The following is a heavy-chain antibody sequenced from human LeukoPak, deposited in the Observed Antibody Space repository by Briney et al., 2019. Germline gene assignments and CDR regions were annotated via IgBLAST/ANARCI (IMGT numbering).Heavy chain of an antibody. Sequence: ASVKVSCKASGYTFTSYDINWVRQATGQRLEWMGWMTPNSGNPGYAQKFQGRVTMTRNTSISTAYMGLSSVRSEDTAVYYCARGLYKFPRDYWGQGTLVTVSS. CDR1: GYTFTSYD. J-gene: IGHJ4*02. CDR2: MTPNSGNP. V-gene: IGHV1-8*01. D-gene: IGHD3-10*01. CDR3: ARGLYKFPRDY.